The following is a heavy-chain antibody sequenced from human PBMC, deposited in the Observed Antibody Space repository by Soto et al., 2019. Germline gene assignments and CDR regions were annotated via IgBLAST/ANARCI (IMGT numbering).Heavy chain of an antibody. J-gene: IGHJ4*02. CDR1: GGSISSYY. D-gene: IGHD6-19*01. Sequence: QVQLQESGPGLVKPSETLSLTCTVSGGSISSYYWSWIRQPPGKGLEWIGYIYYSGSTNYNPSLQSRVTRSVDTSKNPFSLKLSSVTAADTAVYSCARLCGWSVDYWGQGTLVTVSS. V-gene: IGHV4-59*08. CDR2: IYYSGST. CDR3: ARLCGWSVDY.